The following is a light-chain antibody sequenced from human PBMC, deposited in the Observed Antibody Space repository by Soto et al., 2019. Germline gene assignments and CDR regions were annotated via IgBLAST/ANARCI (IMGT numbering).Light chain of an antibody. Sequence: QSVLTQPPSTSGTPGQRVTIPCSGSGSNIGRNSVTWYQRLPGAAPKLLVYRNNHRPSGVPERFSGSKSGTSASLAISDLQSEDEADYYCATWDDSLSGVEFGGGTQLTVL. CDR2: RNN. V-gene: IGLV1-44*01. CDR3: ATWDDSLSGVE. CDR1: GSNIGRNS. J-gene: IGLJ3*02.